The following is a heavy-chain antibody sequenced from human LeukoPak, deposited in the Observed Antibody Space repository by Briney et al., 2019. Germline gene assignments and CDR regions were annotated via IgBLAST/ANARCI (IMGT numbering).Heavy chain of an antibody. J-gene: IGHJ5*02. CDR1: GFTFSSYS. CDR2: ISSSSSYI. CDR3: ARESCSSTSCSHNWFDP. D-gene: IGHD2-2*01. Sequence: GGSLRLSCAASGFTFSSYSMNWVRQAPGKGLEWVSSISSSSSYIYYADSVKGRFTISRDNAKNSLYLQMNSLRAEDTAVYYCARESCSSTSCSHNWFDPWGQGTLVTVSS. V-gene: IGHV3-21*01.